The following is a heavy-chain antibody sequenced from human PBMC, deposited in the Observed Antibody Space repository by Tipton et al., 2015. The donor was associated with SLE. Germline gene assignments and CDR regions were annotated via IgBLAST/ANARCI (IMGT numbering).Heavy chain of an antibody. V-gene: IGHV4-34*01. J-gene: IGHJ6*02. D-gene: IGHD2-8*01. CDR1: GASFRAYY. CDR2: INESGAI. Sequence: LRLSCAVYGASFRAYYWSWVRQSPGKGLEWVGEINESGAINYNPSLKSRVTVSIDTPNNQFSLKLTSVTAADTAVYYCARGMLTWRGAIVGVDVWGQGTTVNVSS. CDR3: ARGMLTWRGAIVGVDV.